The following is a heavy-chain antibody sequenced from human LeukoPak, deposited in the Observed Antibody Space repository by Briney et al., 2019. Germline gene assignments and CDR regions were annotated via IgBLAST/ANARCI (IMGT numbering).Heavy chain of an antibody. J-gene: IGHJ4*02. CDR1: GGSISSSSYY. CDR3: ARVRGSSWYFDY. V-gene: IGHV4-39*07. D-gene: IGHD6-13*01. CDR2: IYYSGST. Sequence: PSETLSLTCTVSGGSISSSSYYWGWIRQPPGKGLEWIGSIYYSGSTYYNPSLKSRVTISVDTSKNQFSLKLSSVTAADTAVYYCARVRGSSWYFDYWGQGTLVTVSS.